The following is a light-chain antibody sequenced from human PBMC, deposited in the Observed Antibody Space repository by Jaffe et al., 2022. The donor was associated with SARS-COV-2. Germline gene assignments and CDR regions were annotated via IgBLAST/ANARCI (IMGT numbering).Light chain of an antibody. CDR1: SSNIGAGYS. V-gene: IGLV1-40*01. J-gene: IGLJ3*02. CDR3: QSYDSSLSGVV. Sequence: QSVLTQPPSVSGAPGQRVTISCTGSSSNIGAGYSVHWYRQLPGTAPKLLIYGNSNRPSGVPDRFSGSRSGTSASLAITGLQAEDEADYYCQSYDSSLSGVVFGGGTKLTVL. CDR2: GNS.